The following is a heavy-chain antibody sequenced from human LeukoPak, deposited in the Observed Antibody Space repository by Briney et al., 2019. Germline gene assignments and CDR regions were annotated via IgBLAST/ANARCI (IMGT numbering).Heavy chain of an antibody. Sequence: GGSLRLSCAASGFTFSSYSMTWVRQAPGKGLEWVSYISSSSSTIYYADSVKGRFTISRDNAKNSLYLQMNSLRDEDTAVYYCARDKSLWFGELPDYYYGMDVWGQGTTVTVSS. CDR3: ARDKSLWFGELPDYYYGMDV. J-gene: IGHJ6*02. V-gene: IGHV3-48*02. CDR2: ISSSSSTI. D-gene: IGHD3-10*01. CDR1: GFTFSSYS.